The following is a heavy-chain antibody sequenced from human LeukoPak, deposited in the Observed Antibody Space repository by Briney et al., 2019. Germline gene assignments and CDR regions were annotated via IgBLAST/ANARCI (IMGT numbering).Heavy chain of an antibody. J-gene: IGHJ5*02. CDR1: GGSISSSSYS. D-gene: IGHD1-20*01. CDR3: AKHSNWNAGIDWFDP. Sequence: SETLSLTCTVSGGSISSSSYSWGWIRQPPGKGLEWIGSIYYSGSTYYNPSLKSRVTISVDTSKNRFSLKLSSVTAADTAVYCCAKHSNWNAGIDWFDPWGQGTLVTVSS. CDR2: IYYSGST. V-gene: IGHV4-39*01.